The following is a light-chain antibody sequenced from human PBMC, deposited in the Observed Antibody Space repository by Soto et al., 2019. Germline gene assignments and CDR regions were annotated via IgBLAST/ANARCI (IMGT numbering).Light chain of an antibody. J-gene: IGLJ1*01. CDR2: EVS. CDR1: SSDVGGCNY. Sequence: QSALTQPASVSGSPGQSITISCTGTSSDVGGCNYVSWYQQHPGKAPKLMIYEVSYRPSGVSHRFSGSKSGNTASVTISGLQAEDEADYYCSSYTTSTTYVFGTGTKVTVL. CDR3: SSYTTSTTYV. V-gene: IGLV2-14*01.